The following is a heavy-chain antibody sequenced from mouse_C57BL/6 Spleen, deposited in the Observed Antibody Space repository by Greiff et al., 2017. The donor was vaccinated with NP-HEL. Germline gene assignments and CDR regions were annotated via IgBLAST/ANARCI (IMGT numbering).Heavy chain of an antibody. J-gene: IGHJ4*01. D-gene: IGHD2-4*01. CDR2: ISSGSSTI. CDR3: ARPLDYDGRSYAMDY. Sequence: EAKLVESGGGLVKPGGSLKLSCAASGFTFSVYGMHWVRQAPEKGLEWVAYISSGSSTIYYADTVTGRFTISRDNAKNTLFLQMTSLRSEDTAMYYCARPLDYDGRSYAMDYWGQGTSVTVSS. CDR1: GFTFSVYG. V-gene: IGHV5-17*01.